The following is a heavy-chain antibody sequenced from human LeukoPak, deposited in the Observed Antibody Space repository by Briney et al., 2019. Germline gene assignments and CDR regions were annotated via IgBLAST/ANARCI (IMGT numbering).Heavy chain of an antibody. CDR2: IYYSGST. Sequence: SETLSLTCTVSGGSLSSYYWSWIRQPPGKGLEWIGYIYYSGSTNYNPSLKSRVTISLDTSKNQFSLKLSSVTAADTAVYYCARHAPMARAINWFAPWGQGTLVTVSS. CDR1: GGSLSSYY. CDR3: ARHAPMARAINWFAP. D-gene: IGHD3-10*01. V-gene: IGHV4-59*08. J-gene: IGHJ5*02.